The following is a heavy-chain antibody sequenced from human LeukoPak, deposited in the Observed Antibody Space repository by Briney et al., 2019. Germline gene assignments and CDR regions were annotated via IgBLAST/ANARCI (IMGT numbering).Heavy chain of an antibody. J-gene: IGHJ4*02. CDR3: ARDFGAVDY. D-gene: IGHD3-3*01. CDR1: GFTFNKAW. V-gene: IGHV3-7*01. CDR2: MKKDGRGT. Sequence: GGSLRLSCAASGFTFNKAWMSWVRQAPGKGLEWVAKMKKDGRGTYYADSVKGRFSISRDNANNSLFLQMNSLRAEDTAVYYCARDFGAVDYWGQGTLVTVSS.